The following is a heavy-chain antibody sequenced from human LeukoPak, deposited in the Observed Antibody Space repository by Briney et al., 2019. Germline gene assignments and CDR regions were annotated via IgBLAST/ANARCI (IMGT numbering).Heavy chain of an antibody. CDR1: GDSVSSNSAA. V-gene: IGHV6-1*01. D-gene: IGHD6-19*01. CDR3: ARDQGGAVAGTIVY. Sequence: SQALSLTCAISGDSVSSNSAAWNWIRQSPSRSLEWLGRIYYRSKWYNDYAVSVKSRITINPDTSKTQISLQLNSVTPEDTAVYYCARDQGGAVAGTIVYWGQGTLVTVSS. CDR2: IYYRSKWYN. J-gene: IGHJ4*02.